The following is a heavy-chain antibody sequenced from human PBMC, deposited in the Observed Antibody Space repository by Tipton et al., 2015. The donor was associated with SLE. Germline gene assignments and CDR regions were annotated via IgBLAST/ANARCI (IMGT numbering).Heavy chain of an antibody. CDR1: GGSVSSGAYY. CDR2: IDNSGTT. V-gene: IGHV4-31*03. J-gene: IGHJ6*03. D-gene: IGHD2-2*01. Sequence: TLSLTCTVSGGSVSSGAYYWSWIRQFSGKGLEWLGYIDNSGTTYYNPSLKSRLTISVDTSENQFSLQLSSVTAADTAVYYCARERVVVPAALIYYYYMDVWGKGTTVTVSS. CDR3: ARERVVVPAALIYYYYMDV.